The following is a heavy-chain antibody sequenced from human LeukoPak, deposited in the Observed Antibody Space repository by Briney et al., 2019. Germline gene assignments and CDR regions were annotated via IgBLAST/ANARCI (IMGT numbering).Heavy chain of an antibody. CDR2: IYHSGST. V-gene: IGHV4-39*07. Sequence: SETLSLTCSVSGGSISSSSYYWGWIRQPPGKGLEWIGEIYHSGSTDYNPSLKSRVTISVDKSKNQFSLKLSSVTAADTAVYYCARTTVTAGFDIWGQGTMVTVSS. CDR3: ARTTVTAGFDI. CDR1: GGSISSSSYY. J-gene: IGHJ3*02. D-gene: IGHD4-17*01.